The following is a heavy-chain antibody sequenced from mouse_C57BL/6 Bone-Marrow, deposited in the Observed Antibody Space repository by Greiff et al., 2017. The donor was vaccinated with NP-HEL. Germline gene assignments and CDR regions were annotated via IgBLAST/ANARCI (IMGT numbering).Heavy chain of an antibody. CDR1: GFTFSSYG. Sequence: EVQLVESGGDLVKPGGSLKLSCAASGFTFSSYGMSWVRQTPDKRLEWVATISSGGSYTYYPDSVKGRFTISRDNAKNTRYLQMSSLKSEDTAMYYCARQGYFDYWGQGTTLTVSS. CDR3: ARQGYFDY. V-gene: IGHV5-6*01. CDR2: ISSGGSYT. J-gene: IGHJ2*01.